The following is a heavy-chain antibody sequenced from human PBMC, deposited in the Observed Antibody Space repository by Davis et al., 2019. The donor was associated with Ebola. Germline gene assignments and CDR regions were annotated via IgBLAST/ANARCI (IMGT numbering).Heavy chain of an antibody. Sequence: GESLKISCAASGFPFSTNYMSWVRQAPGKGLEWVSVIYSGGSTYYADSVKGRFTISRDNSKNTLYLQMNSLRAEDTAVYYCAKGLLQSLYGMDVWGQETTVNVSS. J-gene: IGHJ6*02. D-gene: IGHD6-19*01. V-gene: IGHV3-66*01. CDR2: IYSGGST. CDR1: GFPFSTNY. CDR3: AKGLLQSLYGMDV.